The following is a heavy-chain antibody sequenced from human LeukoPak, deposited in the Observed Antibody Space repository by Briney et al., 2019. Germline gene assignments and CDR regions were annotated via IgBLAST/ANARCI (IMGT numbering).Heavy chain of an antibody. Sequence: SVKVSCKASGGTFSSYAISWVRQAPGQGLEWMGGIIPIFGTANYAQKFQGRVTITADESTSTAYMELSSLRSEDTAVYYCARMGTTVTQVVSGDDAFDIWGQGTMVTVSS. CDR2: IIPIFGTA. V-gene: IGHV1-69*13. CDR1: GGTFSSYA. J-gene: IGHJ3*02. CDR3: ARMGTTVTQVVSGDDAFDI. D-gene: IGHD4-17*01.